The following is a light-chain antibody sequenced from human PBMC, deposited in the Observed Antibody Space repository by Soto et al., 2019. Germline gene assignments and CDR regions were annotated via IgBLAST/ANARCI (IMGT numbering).Light chain of an antibody. V-gene: IGLV2-11*01. CDR1: SSDVGGYNY. CDR2: DVS. CDR3: CSYAGSYSLV. Sequence: QSVLTQPRSVSGSPGQSVTISCTGTSSDVGGYNYVSWYQQHPGKAPKLMIYDVSKRPSGVPDHFSGSKSGNTASLTIPGLQAEDEADYYCCSYAGSYSLVFGGGTKLTVL. J-gene: IGLJ2*01.